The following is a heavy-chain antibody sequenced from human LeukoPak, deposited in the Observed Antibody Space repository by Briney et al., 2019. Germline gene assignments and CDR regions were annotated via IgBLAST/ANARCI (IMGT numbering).Heavy chain of an antibody. CDR2: ISGSGGST. Sequence: GGSLRLSCAASGFTFSSYAMSWVRQAPGKGLEWVSAISGSGGSTYYADSVKGRFTISRDNSKSTLYLQMNSLRAEDTAVYYCAKVGDSTMARGVLRFDPWGQGTLVTVSS. CDR1: GFTFSSYA. D-gene: IGHD3-10*01. J-gene: IGHJ5*02. V-gene: IGHV3-23*01. CDR3: AKVGDSTMARGVLRFDP.